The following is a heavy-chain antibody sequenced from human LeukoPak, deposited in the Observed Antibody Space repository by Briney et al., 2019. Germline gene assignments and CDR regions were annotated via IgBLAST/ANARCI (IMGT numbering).Heavy chain of an antibody. V-gene: IGHV4-39*07. CDR1: GGSISSGGYS. Sequence: SETLSLTCAVSGGSISSGGYSWSWIRQPPGKGLEWIGSIYHSGSTYYNPSLKSRVTISVDTSKNQFSLKLSSVTAADTAVYYCARVRTKADWGQGTLVTVSS. CDR3: ARVRTKAD. CDR2: IYHSGST. J-gene: IGHJ4*02. D-gene: IGHD2-8*01.